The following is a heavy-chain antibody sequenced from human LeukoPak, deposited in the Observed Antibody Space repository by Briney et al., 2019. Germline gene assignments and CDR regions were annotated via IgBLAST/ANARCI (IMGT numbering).Heavy chain of an antibody. Sequence: SETLSLTCSVSGGSISSSSYFWGWIRQPPGKGLEWIASVHYSGSTYYNPSLKSRLTISVDTSKNQFSLELSSVTAADTALYFCARQLYVSGSYYAPMDVWGKGTAVTISS. CDR3: ARQLYVSGSYYAPMDV. V-gene: IGHV4-39*01. CDR1: GGSISSSSYF. CDR2: VHYSGST. D-gene: IGHD3-10*01. J-gene: IGHJ6*03.